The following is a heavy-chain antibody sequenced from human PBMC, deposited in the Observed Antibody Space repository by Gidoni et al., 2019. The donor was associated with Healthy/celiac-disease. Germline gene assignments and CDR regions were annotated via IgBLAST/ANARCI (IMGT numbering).Heavy chain of an antibody. V-gene: IGHV4-31*03. J-gene: IGHJ4*02. CDR1: GASLSSGGYY. CDR2: IYYSVST. D-gene: IGHD3-22*01. Sequence: QVQLQESGPGLLKPSQPLSLTCTVSGASLSSGGYYWSWIRQHPGKGLEWIGYIYYSVSTYYNPSLKSRVTISEETSKNQFSLKLSSVTAADTAVYYCARVGSGYYYYFDYWGQGTLVNVSS. CDR3: ARVGSGYYYYFDY.